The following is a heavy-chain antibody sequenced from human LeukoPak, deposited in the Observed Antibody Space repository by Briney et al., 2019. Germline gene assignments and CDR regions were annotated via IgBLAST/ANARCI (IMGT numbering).Heavy chain of an antibody. CDR3: ARHDDGRSGYYVH. CDR2: IYSSGST. V-gene: IGHV4-59*08. D-gene: IGHD3-22*01. CDR1: GGSIRSHY. Sequence: SETLSLTCTVPGGSIRSHYWSWIRQPPGKGLEWIGYIYSSGSTNYNPSLRSRVTISVDTSKNQFSLRLSSVTAADTAVYYCARHDDGRSGYYVHWGQGTLVTVSS. J-gene: IGHJ4*02.